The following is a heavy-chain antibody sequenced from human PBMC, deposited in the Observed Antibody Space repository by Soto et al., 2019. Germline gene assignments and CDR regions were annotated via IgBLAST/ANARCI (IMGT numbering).Heavy chain of an antibody. V-gene: IGHV4-31*03. J-gene: IGHJ5*02. CDR1: GGSISSGGYY. Sequence: QVQLQESGPGLVKPSQTLSLTCTVSGGSISSGGYYWSWIRPHPGKGLEWIGYFYYSGSTYYNPSLKSRVTISVGTSKNQFSLKLSSVTAADTAVYYCARTSIAVAGRSRWFDPWGQGPLVTVSS. CDR3: ARTSIAVAGRSRWFDP. CDR2: FYYSGST. D-gene: IGHD6-19*01.